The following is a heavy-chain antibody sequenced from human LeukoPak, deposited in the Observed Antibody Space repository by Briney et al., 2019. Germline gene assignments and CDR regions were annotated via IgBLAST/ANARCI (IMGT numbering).Heavy chain of an antibody. CDR1: GFTFSNYW. J-gene: IGHJ4*02. V-gene: IGHV3-74*01. D-gene: IGHD6-13*01. CDR2: IKTDGSST. CDR3: ARDFMYSISCAGC. Sequence: GGSLRLSCAASGFTFSNYWMHWVRQVPGKGLMWVSRIKTDGSSTSYADSVKGRFTISRDNAKNTLYLQMNSLRVEDTAVYYCARDFMYSISCAGCWGQGTLVTVSS.